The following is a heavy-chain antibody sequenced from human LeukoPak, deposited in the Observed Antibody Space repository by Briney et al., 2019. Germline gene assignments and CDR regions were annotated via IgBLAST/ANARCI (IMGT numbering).Heavy chain of an antibody. V-gene: IGHV1-3*01. CDR2: INAGNGNT. D-gene: IGHD3-22*01. CDR3: ARTPGEYYYDSSGYLRLDLSLTFDP. J-gene: IGHJ5*02. CDR1: GYTFTSYA. Sequence: ASVKVSCKASGYTFTSYAMHWVRQAPGQRLEWMGWINAGNGNTNYSQKFQGRVTITRDTSASTAYMELSSLRSEDTAVYYCARTPGEYYYDSSGYLRLDLSLTFDPWGQGTLVTVSS.